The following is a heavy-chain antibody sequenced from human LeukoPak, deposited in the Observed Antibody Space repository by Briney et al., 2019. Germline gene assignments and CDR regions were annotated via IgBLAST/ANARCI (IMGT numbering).Heavy chain of an antibody. D-gene: IGHD3-16*02. CDR1: GFTFSSYW. J-gene: IGHJ5*02. CDR3: ARAAADYVWGSYRPNWFDP. V-gene: IGHV3-7*01. CDR2: IKQDGSEK. Sequence: PGGFLRLSCAASGFTFSSYWMSWVRQAPGKGLEWVANIKQDGSEKYYVDSVKGRFTISRDNAKNSLYLQMNSLRAEDTAVYYCARAAADYVWGSYRPNWFDPWGQGTLVTVSS.